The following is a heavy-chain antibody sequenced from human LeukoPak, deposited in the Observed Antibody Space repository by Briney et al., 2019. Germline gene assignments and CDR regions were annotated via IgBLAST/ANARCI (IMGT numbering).Heavy chain of an antibody. Sequence: SETLSLTCTVSGGSISSSSYYWGWIRQPPGKGLEWIGSIYYSGSTYYNPSLKSRVTISVDTSKNQFSLKLSSVTAADTAVYYCARHSPGASSSGSFDYWGQGTLVTVSS. CDR3: ARHSPGASSSGSFDY. V-gene: IGHV4-39*01. CDR2: IYYSGST. D-gene: IGHD6-13*01. CDR1: GGSISSSSYY. J-gene: IGHJ4*02.